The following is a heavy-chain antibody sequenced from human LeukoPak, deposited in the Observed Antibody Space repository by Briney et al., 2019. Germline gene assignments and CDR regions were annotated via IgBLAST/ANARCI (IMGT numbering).Heavy chain of an antibody. CDR1: GGSISSSSYS. D-gene: IGHD3-22*01. V-gene: IGHV4-39*01. J-gene: IGHJ3*02. CDR3: ARHADSSGYLDAFDI. Sequence: PSETLSLTCTVSGGSISSSSYSWGCIRQPPGKGLEWIGSIYYSGSTNYNPSLESRVTISVGTSKNQFSLKLSSVTAAATAVYYCARHADSSGYLDAFDIWGQGTMVTVSS. CDR2: IYYSGST.